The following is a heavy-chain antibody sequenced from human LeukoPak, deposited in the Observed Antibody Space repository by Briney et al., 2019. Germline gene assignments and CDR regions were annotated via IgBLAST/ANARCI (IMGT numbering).Heavy chain of an antibody. V-gene: IGHV4-34*01. CDR2: INHSGST. D-gene: IGHD3-22*01. CDR1: GGSFSGYY. CDR3: ARDIASYDSRHFDS. J-gene: IGHJ4*02. Sequence: PETLSLTCAVYGGSFSGYYWSWIRQPPGKGLEWIGEINHSGSTNYNPSLKSRVTISVDTSKNQFSLKLSSVTAADTAVYYCARDIASYDSRHFDSWGQGTLVTVSS.